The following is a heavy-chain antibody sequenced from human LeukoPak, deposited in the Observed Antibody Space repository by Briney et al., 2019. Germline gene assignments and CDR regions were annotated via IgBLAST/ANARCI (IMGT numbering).Heavy chain of an antibody. V-gene: IGHV1-8*01. CDR1: GYTFTCYD. CDR2: MNPNRGNT. J-gene: IGHJ4*02. CDR3: ASGLLDDY. D-gene: IGHD3-3*01. Sequence: ASVNVSCQASGYTFTCYDINGVRQATGQGLEWVGWMNPNRGNTGYAQKFQGRVTMTRNTSISTGYMGLRSLRSEHTAVYFGASGLLDDYWGQGTLVTVSS.